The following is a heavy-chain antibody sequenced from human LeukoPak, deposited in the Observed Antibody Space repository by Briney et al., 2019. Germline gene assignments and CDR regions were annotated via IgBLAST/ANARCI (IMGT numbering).Heavy chain of an antibody. CDR3: ARVPWGGSGSYYRFAYNI. Sequence: SETLSLTCTVSGGSITSTTSYWGWIRQSPGKGLEWIGNIHYSGATYYNPTLKSRLTISLDTSKNRFSVKLNSVTAADSAIYYCARVPWGGSGSYYRFAYNIWGQGTLVIVSS. CDR1: GGSITSTTSY. CDR2: IHYSGAT. J-gene: IGHJ3*02. D-gene: IGHD3-22*01. V-gene: IGHV4-39*07.